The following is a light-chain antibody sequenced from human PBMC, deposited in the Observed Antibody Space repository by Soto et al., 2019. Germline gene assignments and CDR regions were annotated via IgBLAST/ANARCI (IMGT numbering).Light chain of an antibody. CDR3: QQIYSAPLT. J-gene: IGKJ4*01. CDR2: KAS. V-gene: IGKV1-5*03. CDR1: QSINRW. Sequence: DIQMSQSPSTLSASVGDRVTITCRASQSINRWLAWYQQKPGKAPELLIYKASSLESGVPSRFSGGGIGTEFSLSISSLQPDDFATYFCQQIYSAPLTFGGGTKVDIK.